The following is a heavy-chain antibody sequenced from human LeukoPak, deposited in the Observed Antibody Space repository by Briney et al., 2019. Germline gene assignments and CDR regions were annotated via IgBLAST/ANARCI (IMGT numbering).Heavy chain of an antibody. D-gene: IGHD3-10*01. J-gene: IGHJ4*02. CDR2: IYYSGST. CDR1: GGSISSSSYY. V-gene: IGHV4-39*01. Sequence: SETLSLTCTVSGGSISSSSYYWGWIRQPPGKGLEWIGSIYYSGSTYYNPSLKSRVTISVDTSKNQFSLKLSSVTAADTAVYYCARADGSGSGYHYWGQGTLVTVSS. CDR3: ARADGSGSGYHY.